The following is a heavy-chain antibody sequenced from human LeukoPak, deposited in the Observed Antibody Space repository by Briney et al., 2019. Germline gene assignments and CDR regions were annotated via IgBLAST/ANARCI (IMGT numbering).Heavy chain of an antibody. J-gene: IGHJ5*02. V-gene: IGHV4-59*11. Sequence: SETLSLTCTVSGASTASHYWTWLRQPPGKELEWIAYMFDTVSTKSNPSLKSRLTLSVDTSKKQLSLRLSSVTAADTAVYYCARDIAARHSSSWFDPWGQGTLVTVSS. CDR1: GASTASHY. CDR3: ARDIAARHSSSWFDP. CDR2: MFDTVST. D-gene: IGHD6-6*01.